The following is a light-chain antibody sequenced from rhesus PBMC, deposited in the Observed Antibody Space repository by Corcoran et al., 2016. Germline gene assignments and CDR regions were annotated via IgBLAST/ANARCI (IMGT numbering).Light chain of an antibody. CDR3: QQHNSYPFT. CDR1: QGITKY. CDR2: DAS. J-gene: IGKJ3*01. V-gene: IGKV1-25*01. Sequence: DIQMTQSPSSLSASVGDTVTITCQASQGITKYLAWYQQKPGKAPNLLIYDASTFQSGVPSRFSGSGAGTEFTLTISSLQPEDFAPYYCQQHNSYPFTFGPGTKLDIK.